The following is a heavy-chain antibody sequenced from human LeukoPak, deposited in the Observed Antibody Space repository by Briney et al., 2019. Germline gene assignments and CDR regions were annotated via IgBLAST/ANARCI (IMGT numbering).Heavy chain of an antibody. CDR1: GGSISSYY. J-gene: IGHJ4*02. CDR3: ARTKWTYSSSWYVSGHYFDY. CDR2: IYYSGST. Sequence: PSETLSLTRTVSGGSISSYYWSWIRQPPGKGLEWIGYIYYSGSTNYNPSLKSRVTISVDTSKNQFSLKLSSVTAADTAVYYCARTKWTYSSSWYVSGHYFDYWGQGTLVTVSS. D-gene: IGHD6-13*01. V-gene: IGHV4-59*01.